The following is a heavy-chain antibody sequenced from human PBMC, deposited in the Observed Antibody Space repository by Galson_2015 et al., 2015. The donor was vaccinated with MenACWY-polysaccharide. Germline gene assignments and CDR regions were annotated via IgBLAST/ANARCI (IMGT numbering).Heavy chain of an antibody. CDR1: GYKFTSYD. V-gene: IGHV1-8*01. D-gene: IGHD2-21*01. CDR3: ARIIARKYTFADS. CDR2: MNSNSGNT. Sequence: SVKVSCKASGYKFTSYDINWVRQATGQGLEWMGWMNSNSGNTGYAQKFQGRDTMTSNSAMTTAYMELSSLRSEDTAVYYCARIIARKYTFADSWGQGTLVTVSS. J-gene: IGHJ4*02.